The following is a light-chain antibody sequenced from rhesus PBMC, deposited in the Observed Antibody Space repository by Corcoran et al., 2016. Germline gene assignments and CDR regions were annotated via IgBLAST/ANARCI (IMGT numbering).Light chain of an antibody. CDR3: VQLIAFPIT. Sequence: DIVMTQTPLSLPITPGESASISCRSSQSLLHRNGNTHLHWLLQQPGQSPQLLIYGGSKIAPGVPDRFSGSGSGTDFTLKISKVEAEDVGVYYCVQLIAFPITFGGGTKVEIK. CDR1: QSLLHRNGNTH. J-gene: IGKJ4*01. V-gene: IGKV2-72*01. CDR2: GGS.